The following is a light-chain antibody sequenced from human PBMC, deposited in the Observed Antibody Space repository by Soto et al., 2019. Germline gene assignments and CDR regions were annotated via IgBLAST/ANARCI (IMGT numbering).Light chain of an antibody. CDR3: LQYYDYPWT. V-gene: IGKV1-17*01. CDR2: ATS. CDR1: QGIKNN. Sequence: DIQMTQSPSSLSASVGDRVTITCRASQGIKNNLGWFHQKPGKAPKRLIFATSTLQSGVPSRFSGSGSGTEFTLTLTSLQPEDFATYYCLQYYDYPWTFGQGTKVEI. J-gene: IGKJ1*01.